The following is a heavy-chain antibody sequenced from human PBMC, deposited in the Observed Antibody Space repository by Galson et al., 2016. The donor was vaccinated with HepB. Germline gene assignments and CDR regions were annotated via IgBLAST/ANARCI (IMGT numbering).Heavy chain of an antibody. J-gene: IGHJ3*02. D-gene: IGHD2-21*02. CDR2: IKSKTDGGTT. Sequence: WIRQPPGKGLEWVGHIKSKTDGGTTDYAAPVKGRFTISRDDSKNTLYLQMNSLKTEDTAVYYCTTDAGGFVVVTEGDAFDIWDQGTLVTVSS. V-gene: IGHV3-15*01. CDR3: TTDAGGFVVVTEGDAFDI.